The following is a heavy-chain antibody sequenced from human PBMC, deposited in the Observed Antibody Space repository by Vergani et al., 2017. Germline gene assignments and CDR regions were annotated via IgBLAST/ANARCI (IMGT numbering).Heavy chain of an antibody. CDR3: ASAYSGSYIHYFDY. J-gene: IGHJ4*02. D-gene: IGHD1-26*01. CDR2: IKQDGSEK. Sequence: VQLVESGGGLVKPGGSLKLSCAASGFTFSSYWMSWVRQAPGKGLEWVANIKQDGSEKYYVDSVKGRFTISRDNAKNSLYLQMNSLRAEDTAVYYCASAYSGSYIHYFDYWGQGTLVTVSS. CDR1: GFTFSSYW. V-gene: IGHV3-7*03.